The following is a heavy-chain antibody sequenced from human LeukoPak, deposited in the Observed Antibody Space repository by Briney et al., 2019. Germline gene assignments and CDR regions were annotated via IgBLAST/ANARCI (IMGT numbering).Heavy chain of an antibody. J-gene: IGHJ5*02. CDR2: MNPNSGNT. CDR3: ARGPLVRLPSSFDP. Sequence: ASVKVSCKASGYTFTSYDTSWVRHATGQGLEWMGWMNPNSGNTGSAQRFQGRITMTRDTSISTAYMELSSLRSEDTTVYYCARGPLVRLPSSFDPWGQGTLVTVSS. D-gene: IGHD3-16*02. CDR1: GYTFTSYD. V-gene: IGHV1-8*01.